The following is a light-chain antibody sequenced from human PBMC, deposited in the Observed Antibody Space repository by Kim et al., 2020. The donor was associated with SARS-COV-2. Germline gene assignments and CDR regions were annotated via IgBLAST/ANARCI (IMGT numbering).Light chain of an antibody. J-gene: IGKJ3*01. Sequence: ASVGDRVTITCRASQDIRNDLGWYQQRPGMAPKLLMYAASTLHRGVPSRFSGSGSGTVFTLTISSLQPEDFASYYCLQDYSYPRTFGPGTKVDIK. CDR3: LQDYSYPRT. CDR1: QDIRND. CDR2: AAS. V-gene: IGKV1-6*01.